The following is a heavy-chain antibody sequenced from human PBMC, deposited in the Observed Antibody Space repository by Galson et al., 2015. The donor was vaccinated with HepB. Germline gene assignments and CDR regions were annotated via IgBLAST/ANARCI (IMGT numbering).Heavy chain of an antibody. CDR1: GITFSNYG. D-gene: IGHD6-13*01. V-gene: IGHV3-23*01. J-gene: IGHJ6*03. CDR2: ISGSGDNT. Sequence: SLRLSCAASGITFSNYGMTWVRQAPGRGLEWVSAISGSGDNTQYADSVKGRFTISRDNSESTLYLQMNSLRAEDTAVYYCVKLSAAAAYSHMAIWGTGTTVTVSS. CDR3: VKLSAAAAYSHMAI.